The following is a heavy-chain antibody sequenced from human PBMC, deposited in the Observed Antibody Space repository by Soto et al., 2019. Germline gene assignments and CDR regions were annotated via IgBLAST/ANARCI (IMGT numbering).Heavy chain of an antibody. J-gene: IGHJ4*02. CDR1: GFTFSSYA. CDR3: ARCYGSCFDY. CDR2: ISGSGDFT. V-gene: IGHV3-23*01. D-gene: IGHD2-2*01. Sequence: GWSLRLSCAASGFTFSSYAMSWVRQAPGKGLEWVSFISGSGDFTFYADSVKGRFTISRDNAKTSLYLQMNSLRAEDTAVYYCARCYGSCFDYWGQGTLVTVSS.